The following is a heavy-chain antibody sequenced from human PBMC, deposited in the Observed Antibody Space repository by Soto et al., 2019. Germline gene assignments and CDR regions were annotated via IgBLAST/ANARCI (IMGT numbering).Heavy chain of an antibody. CDR2: IKEDGSEK. V-gene: IGHV3-7*03. CDR3: ARVRPGNYRDY. D-gene: IGHD3-10*01. CDR1: GFTFSTFW. Sequence: GGSLRLSCAASGFTFSTFWMDWVRQAPGKGLEWVAKIKEDGSEKYYADSVKGRFIISGDNARNSVYLQMNSLRAEDTAVYYCARVRPGNYRDYWGQGTLVTVSS. J-gene: IGHJ4*02.